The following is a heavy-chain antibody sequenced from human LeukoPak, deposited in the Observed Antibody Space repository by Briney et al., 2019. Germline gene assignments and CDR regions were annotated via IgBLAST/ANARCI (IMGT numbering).Heavy chain of an antibody. CDR3: ARDGGLYAVDV. CDR2: IYYSGGT. CDR1: GGSISSGGYY. J-gene: IGHJ6*02. V-gene: IGHV4-31*03. Sequence: PSETLSLTCTVSGGSISSGGYYWSWIRQHPGKGLEWIGYIYYSGGTYYNPSLKSRVTISLDTSESQFSLKLSSVTAADTAVYYCARDGGLYAVDVWGQGITVTVSS. D-gene: IGHD3-16*01.